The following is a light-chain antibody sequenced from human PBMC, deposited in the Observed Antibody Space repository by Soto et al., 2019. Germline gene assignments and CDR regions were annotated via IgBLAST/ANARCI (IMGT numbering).Light chain of an antibody. Sequence: DIFFAQYTAPLSSSPGERSTLSCMSSQTVSNKLAWYQHKPGQAPRLLIYDTSNRATGIPARFSGSGSGTDFTLTISRLEPEDFAVYYCQQHGRSPITFGQGTRLEIK. J-gene: IGKJ5*01. V-gene: IGKV3-11*01. CDR3: QQHGRSPIT. CDR2: DTS. CDR1: QTVSNK.